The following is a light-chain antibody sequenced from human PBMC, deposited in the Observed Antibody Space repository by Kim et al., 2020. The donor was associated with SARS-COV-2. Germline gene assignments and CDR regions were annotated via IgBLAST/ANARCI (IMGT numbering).Light chain of an antibody. J-gene: IGKJ5*01. CDR2: GAS. Sequence: EIVMTQSPATLSVSPGERATLSCRASQSIINNLAWYQQKPGQAPRLRISGASTRATGIPARFSGSGSGTEFTLTINSLQSEDFALYYCQQYNSWLITFGQGTRLEIK. CDR1: QSIINN. CDR3: QQYNSWLIT. V-gene: IGKV3-15*01.